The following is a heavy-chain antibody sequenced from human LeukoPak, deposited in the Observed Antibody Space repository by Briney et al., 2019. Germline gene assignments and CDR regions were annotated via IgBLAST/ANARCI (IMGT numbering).Heavy chain of an antibody. D-gene: IGHD5-12*01. CDR3: ARESYSGWFDY. V-gene: IGHV4-59*12. CDR2: ISKSGNT. Sequence: AETPSLTCTVSGGSISRSFWSWLGQPPGKGLEWIGYISKSGNTDYNPSLKSRVTISADTSKNQFSLKLSSVTAADTAVYFCARESYSGWFDYWGQRTMVADSS. CDR1: GGSISRSF. J-gene: IGHJ4*02.